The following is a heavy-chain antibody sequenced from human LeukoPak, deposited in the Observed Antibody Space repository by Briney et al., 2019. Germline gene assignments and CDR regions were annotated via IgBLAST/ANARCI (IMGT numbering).Heavy chain of an antibody. CDR3: ARHGPYYYDSSGYYFDY. V-gene: IGHV4-39*01. CDR1: GGSISSYY. Sequence: SETLSLTCTVSGGSISSYYWSWIRQPPGKGLEWIGSIYYSGSTYYNPSLKSRVTISVDTSKNQFSLKLSSVTAADTAVYYCARHGPYYYDSSGYYFDYWGQGTLVTVSS. CDR2: IYYSGST. J-gene: IGHJ4*02. D-gene: IGHD3-22*01.